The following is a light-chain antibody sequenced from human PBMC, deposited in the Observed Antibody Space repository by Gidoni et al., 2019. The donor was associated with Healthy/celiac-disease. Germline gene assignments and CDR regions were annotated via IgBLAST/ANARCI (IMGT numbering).Light chain of an antibody. V-gene: IGLV2-23*01. CDR3: CSSAGRRV. J-gene: IGLJ1*01. CDR1: SSDVGSYNL. CDR2: EGS. Sequence: QSALTQPAYVSGAPGQSITISCTGTSSDVGSYNLVSWYQQHPGKAPKLLIYEGSKRPSGVSDRFSGSKSGNTASLTISGLQAEDEADYYCCSSAGRRVFGTGTKVTVL.